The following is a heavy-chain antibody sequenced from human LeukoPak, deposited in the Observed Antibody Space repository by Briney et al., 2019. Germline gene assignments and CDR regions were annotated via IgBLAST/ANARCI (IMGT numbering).Heavy chain of an antibody. CDR2: INPSGGSI. CDR1: GYTFTSYY. CDR3: ARGGRRLVPVLRYFDPRTTTFDY. Sequence: ASVKVSCKASGYTFTSYYMHWVRQAPGQGLERMGIINPSGGSISYAQKFQGRVTMTRDMSTSTVYMELSSLRSEDTAVYYCARGGRRLVPVLRYFDPRTTTFDYWGQGTLVTVSS. J-gene: IGHJ4*02. V-gene: IGHV1-46*01. D-gene: IGHD3-9*01.